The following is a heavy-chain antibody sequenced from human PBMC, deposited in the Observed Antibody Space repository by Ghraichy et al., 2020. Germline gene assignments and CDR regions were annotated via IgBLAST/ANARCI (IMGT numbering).Heavy chain of an antibody. CDR2: IIPILGIA. CDR3: ASGFGETKNWFDP. CDR1: GGTFSSYT. D-gene: IGHD3-10*01. J-gene: IGHJ5*02. Sequence: SVKVSCKASGGTFSSYTISWVRQAPGQGLEWMGRIIPILGIANYAQKFQGRVTITADKSTSTAYMELSSLRSEDTAVYYCASGFGETKNWFDPWGQGTLVTVSS. V-gene: IGHV1-69*02.